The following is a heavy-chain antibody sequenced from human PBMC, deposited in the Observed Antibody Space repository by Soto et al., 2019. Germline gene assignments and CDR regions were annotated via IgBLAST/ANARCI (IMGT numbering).Heavy chain of an antibody. J-gene: IGHJ4*02. Sequence: ASVKVSCKASGYTFTSYGISWVRQAPGQGLEWMGWISAYNGNTNYAQKLQGRVTMTTDTSTSTAYMELRSLRSDDTAVYYCARDGTSTRYNWNDDLDYWGQGTLVTVSS. CDR3: ARDGTSTRYNWNDDLDY. D-gene: IGHD1-1*01. CDR1: GYTFTSYG. CDR2: ISAYNGNT. V-gene: IGHV1-18*01.